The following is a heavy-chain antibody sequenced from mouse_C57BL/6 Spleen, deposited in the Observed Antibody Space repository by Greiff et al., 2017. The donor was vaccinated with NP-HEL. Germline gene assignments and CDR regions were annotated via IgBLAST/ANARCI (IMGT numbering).Heavy chain of an antibody. D-gene: IGHD2-5*01. CDR2: IWTGGGT. V-gene: IGHV2-9-1*01. Sequence: QVQLNESGPGLVAPSQSLSITCTVSGFSLTSYAISWVRQPPGKGLEWLGVIWTGGGTNYNSALKSRLSISKDNSKSQVFLKMNSLQTDDTARYYCARNWADYSNLYWYFDVWGTGTTVTVSS. CDR1: GFSLTSYA. CDR3: ARNWADYSNLYWYFDV. J-gene: IGHJ1*03.